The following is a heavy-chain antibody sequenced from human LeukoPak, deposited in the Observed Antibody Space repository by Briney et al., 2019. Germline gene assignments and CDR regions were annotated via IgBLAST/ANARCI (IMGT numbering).Heavy chain of an antibody. CDR2: IRSKANSYAT. J-gene: IGHJ4*02. Sequence: GSLRLSCAASGFTFSGSAMHLVRQASGKGLEWVGRIRSKANSYATAYAASVKGRFTISRDDSKNTAYLQMNSLKTEDTAVYYCTRRDCSSTSCYGDYWGQGTLVTVSS. CDR3: TRRDCSSTSCYGDY. D-gene: IGHD2-2*01. V-gene: IGHV3-73*01. CDR1: GFTFSGSA.